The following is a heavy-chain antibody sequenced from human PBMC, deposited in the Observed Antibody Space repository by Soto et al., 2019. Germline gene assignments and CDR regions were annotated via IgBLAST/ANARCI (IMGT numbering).Heavy chain of an antibody. CDR2: ISYDGSNK. Sequence: QVQLVESGGGVVQPGRSLRLSCAASGFTFSSYGMHWVRQAPGKGLEWVAVISYDGSNKYYADSVKGRFTISRDNSKNPLYLQMNSLRAEDTAVYYCAKTEGSGWNYYYYDMAVWGQGTTVTVSS. V-gene: IGHV3-30*18. CDR3: AKTEGSGWNYYYYDMAV. CDR1: GFTFSSYG. D-gene: IGHD6-19*01. J-gene: IGHJ6*02.